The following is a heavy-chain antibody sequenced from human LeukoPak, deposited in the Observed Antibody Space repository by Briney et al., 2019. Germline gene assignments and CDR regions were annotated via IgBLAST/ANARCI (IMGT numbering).Heavy chain of an antibody. CDR3: AVQFRAAAAFDY. V-gene: IGHV5-51*01. CDR1: GYSFPSYW. D-gene: IGHD6-13*01. CDR2: IYPGDSDT. J-gene: IGHJ4*02. Sequence: GESLKISCKCSGYSFPSYWIGWVRQLPEKGLEWMGIIYPGDSDTRYSPSFQGQVTISDDKSISTAYLQWSSLKSSDTAMYYCAVQFRAAAAFDYWGQGTLVTVSS.